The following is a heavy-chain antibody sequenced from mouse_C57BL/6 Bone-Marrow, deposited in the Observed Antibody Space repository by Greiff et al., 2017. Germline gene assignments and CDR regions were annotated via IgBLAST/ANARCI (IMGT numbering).Heavy chain of an antibody. CDR3: ARHEVYYGSSSYYYAMDY. D-gene: IGHD1-1*01. Sequence: QVQLQQSGAELVKPGASVKLSCKASGYTFTEYTIHWVKQRSGQGLEWLGWFYPGSGSIKYNEKFKDKATLTADKSSSTVYMELSRLTSEDSAVYFCARHEVYYGSSSYYYAMDYWGQGTSVTVSS. V-gene: IGHV1-62-2*01. CDR2: FYPGSGSI. CDR1: GYTFTEYT. J-gene: IGHJ4*01.